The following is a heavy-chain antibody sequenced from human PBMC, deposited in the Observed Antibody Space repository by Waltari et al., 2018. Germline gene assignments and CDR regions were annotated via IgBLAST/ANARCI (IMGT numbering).Heavy chain of an antibody. J-gene: IGHJ4*02. CDR3: AKGSRGYTNYFFDS. Sequence: EVQLLESAGGLVQPGEALRLSCAASGFSFMGFAVTWVRHASGEGLECVASISGSGATPFYADSVKGRFTIVRDNSRDTVYLQMNSLRVDDSAVYYCAKGSRGYTNYFFDSWGQGTLVTVSS. CDR1: GFSFMGFA. D-gene: IGHD3-16*02. CDR2: ISGSGATP. V-gene: IGHV3-23*01.